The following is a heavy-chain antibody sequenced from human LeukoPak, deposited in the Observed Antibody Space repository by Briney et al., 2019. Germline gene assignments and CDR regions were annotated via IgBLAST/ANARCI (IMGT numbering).Heavy chain of an antibody. Sequence: GGSLRFSCAVSGFTFDDYAMHWVRQAPGKGLEWVSGISWNSGSIGYADSVKGRFTISRDNAKNSLYLQMNSLRAEDMALYYCAKDIAARPMYYFDYWGQGTLVTVSS. CDR2: ISWNSGSI. CDR1: GFTFDDYA. D-gene: IGHD6-6*01. J-gene: IGHJ4*02. CDR3: AKDIAARPMYYFDY. V-gene: IGHV3-9*03.